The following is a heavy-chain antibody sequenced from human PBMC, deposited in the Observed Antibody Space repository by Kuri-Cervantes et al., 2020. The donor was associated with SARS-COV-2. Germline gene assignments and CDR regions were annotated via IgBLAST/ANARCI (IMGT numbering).Heavy chain of an antibody. CDR2: IKSKTDGGTT. Sequence: GESLKISCAASGFTFSNAWMSWVRQAPGKGLEWVGRIKSKTDGGTTDYAAPVKGRFTISRDDSKNTLYLQMNSLKTEDTAVYYSTTALYDIWTYYMDVWGKGTTVTVSS. CDR1: GFTFSNAW. J-gene: IGHJ6*03. CDR3: TTALYDIWTYYMDV. V-gene: IGHV3-15*01. D-gene: IGHD3-9*01.